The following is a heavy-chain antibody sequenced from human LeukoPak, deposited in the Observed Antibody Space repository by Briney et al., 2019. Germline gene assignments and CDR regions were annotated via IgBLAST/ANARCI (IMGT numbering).Heavy chain of an antibody. CDR1: GGSISSYY. D-gene: IGHD3-3*01. CDR3: ARATPTYYDFWSGYPQVYYFDY. Sequence: SETLSLTCTVSGGSISSYYWSWIRQPPGKGLEWIGYIYYSGSTNYNPSLKSRVTISVDTSKNQFSLKLSSVTAADTAVYYCARATPTYYDFWSGYPQVYYFDYWGQGTLVTVSS. J-gene: IGHJ4*02. CDR2: IYYSGST. V-gene: IGHV4-59*01.